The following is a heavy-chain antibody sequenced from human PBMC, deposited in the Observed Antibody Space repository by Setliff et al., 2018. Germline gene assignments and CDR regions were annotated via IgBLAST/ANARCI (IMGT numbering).Heavy chain of an antibody. V-gene: IGHV1-46*01. Sequence: ASVKVSCKASGYTFTSYYMHWVRQAPGQGLEWMGIINPSGGSTSYAQKFQGRVTMTRDTSTSTAYMELSSLRSEDTAVYYCARTTTPSWIQLWFDYWGQGTLVTVSS. CDR3: ARTTTPSWIQLWFDY. D-gene: IGHD5-18*01. CDR1: GYTFTSYY. J-gene: IGHJ4*02. CDR2: INPSGGST.